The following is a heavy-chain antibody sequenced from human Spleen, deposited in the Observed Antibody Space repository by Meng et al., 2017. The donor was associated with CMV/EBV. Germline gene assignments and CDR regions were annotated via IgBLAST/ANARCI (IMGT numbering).Heavy chain of an antibody. CDR2: INHNGSI. CDR1: GESLSGYY. D-gene: IGHD3-3*01. CDR3: ARDSYYDFWSGHYWGWFDP. Sequence: SETLSLTCTVYGESLSGYYWSWIRQPPGMGLEWIGEINHNGSINYNPSLKSRVTLLVDTSKKQFSLKLRSVTAADTAVYYCARDSYYDFWSGHYWGWFDPWGQGTLVTVSS. V-gene: IGHV4-34*01. J-gene: IGHJ5*02.